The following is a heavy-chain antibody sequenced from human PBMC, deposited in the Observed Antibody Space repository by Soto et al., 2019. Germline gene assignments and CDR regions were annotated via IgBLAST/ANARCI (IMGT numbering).Heavy chain of an antibody. D-gene: IGHD2-21*01. CDR3: ARLRIATNNYKWFDP. CDR2: IYVTGAV. V-gene: IGHV4-31*03. CDR1: GAALNSGNYY. J-gene: IGHJ5*02. Sequence: SETLSLTCSVSGAALNSGNYYWSWIRQVPGKGLEWIGHIYVTGAVDYNPSLRDRITLSQDTSERQFSLNLRLVTAADTAVYYCARLRIATNNYKWFDPWGQGTLVPVPS.